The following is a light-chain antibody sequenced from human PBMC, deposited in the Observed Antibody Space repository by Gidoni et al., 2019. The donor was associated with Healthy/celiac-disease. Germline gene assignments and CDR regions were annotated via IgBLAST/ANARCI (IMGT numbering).Light chain of an antibody. CDR2: LGS. Sequence: DIVRTKSPLSRPVTPGEPASISCRSSQSLLHSNGYNYLDWYLQKPGQSPQLLIYLGSNRASGVPDRFSGSGSGTDFTLKISRVEAEDVGVYYCMQALQTPLTFXGXTKVEIK. CDR3: MQALQTPLT. CDR1: QSLLHSNGYNY. V-gene: IGKV2-28*01. J-gene: IGKJ4*01.